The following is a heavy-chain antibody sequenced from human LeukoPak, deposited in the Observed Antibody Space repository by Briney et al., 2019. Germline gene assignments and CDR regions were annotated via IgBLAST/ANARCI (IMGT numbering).Heavy chain of an antibody. J-gene: IGHJ4*02. D-gene: IGHD4-17*01. V-gene: IGHV3-23*01. CDR3: ARAYADYDGHFYFYY. CDR2: ISGGGEAT. Sequence: GGSLRLSCAASGFTFNNYAMNWVRQAPGKGLEWVSSISGGGEATYYADSAKGRFTISRDNSQNTLYLQMNSLRAEDTAEYYCARAYADYDGHFYFYYWGQGTLVTACS. CDR1: GFTFNNYA.